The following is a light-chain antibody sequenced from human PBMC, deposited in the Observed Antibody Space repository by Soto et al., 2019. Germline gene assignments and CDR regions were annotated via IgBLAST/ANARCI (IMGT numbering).Light chain of an antibody. CDR2: DVS. CDR3: GSWDSSLSAYV. Sequence: QSALTQPRSVSGSPGQSVTISCTGTSSDVGGYNYVSWYQQHPGKAPKLMIYDVSKRPSGVPDRFSGSKSGNTASLTISGLQAEDEADYYCGSWDSSLSAYVFGTGNKVTV. V-gene: IGLV2-11*01. J-gene: IGLJ1*01. CDR1: SSDVGGYNY.